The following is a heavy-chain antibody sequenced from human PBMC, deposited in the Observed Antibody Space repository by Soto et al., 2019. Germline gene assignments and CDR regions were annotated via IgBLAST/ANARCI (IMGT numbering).Heavy chain of an antibody. J-gene: IGHJ4*02. CDR2: TRNKANGYST. D-gene: IGHD3-10*01. CDR3: VRTSHYGSGSWNFDF. V-gene: IGHV3-72*01. Sequence: EVQLVESGGGLVQPGGSLRLSCAASGFTLSDHYMDWVRQAPGRGLAWVGRTRNKANGYSTEYAAAVKGRFIVSSDDSLNSLYLQMNSLKTEDTAVYYCVRTSHYGSGSWNFDFWGQGALGSVSA. CDR1: GFTLSDHY.